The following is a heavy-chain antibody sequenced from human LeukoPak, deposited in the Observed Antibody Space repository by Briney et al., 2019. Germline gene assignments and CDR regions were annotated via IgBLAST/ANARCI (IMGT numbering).Heavy chain of an antibody. V-gene: IGHV4-59*12. D-gene: IGHD2-15*01. Sequence: SETLSLTCTVSGGSISSYYWSWIRQPPGKVLEWIGYIYYSGSTNYNPSLKSRVTISVDTSKNQFSLKLSSVTAADTAVYYCARDYLLGYCSGGSCSERDYWGQGTLVTVSS. CDR3: ARDYLLGYCSGGSCSERDY. J-gene: IGHJ4*02. CDR2: IYYSGST. CDR1: GGSISSYY.